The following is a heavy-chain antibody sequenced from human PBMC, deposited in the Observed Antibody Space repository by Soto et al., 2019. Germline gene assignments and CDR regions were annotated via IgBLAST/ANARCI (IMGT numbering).Heavy chain of an antibody. CDR1: GGSISSGGYY. CDR3: ARGRTSSPTPGDY. J-gene: IGHJ4*02. V-gene: IGHV4-31*03. Sequence: QVQLQESGPGLVKPSQTLSLTCTVSGGSISSGGYYWSWIRQHPGKGLEWIGYIYYSGSTYYNPALRSRVTISVDTAKNQCALKRSAATAADTAVYYGARGRTSSPTPGDYWGQGTLVTVSS. CDR2: IYYSGST.